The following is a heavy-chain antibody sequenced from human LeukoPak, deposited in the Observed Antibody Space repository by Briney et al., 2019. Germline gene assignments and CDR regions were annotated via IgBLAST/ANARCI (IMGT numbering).Heavy chain of an antibody. D-gene: IGHD3-10*01. CDR3: ARDITDYYVSGSPGDNWLDP. CDR2: INWNGGST. CDR1: GFTFDDFG. Sequence: GGSLRFSCAASGFTFDDFGMSRVRQAPGKELEWVSGINWNGGSTGYADSVKGRFTISRDNAKRPLHLQMNSRRAEDAALYYCARDITDYYVSGSPGDNWLDPWGQGNLVTVSS. J-gene: IGHJ5*02. V-gene: IGHV3-20*04.